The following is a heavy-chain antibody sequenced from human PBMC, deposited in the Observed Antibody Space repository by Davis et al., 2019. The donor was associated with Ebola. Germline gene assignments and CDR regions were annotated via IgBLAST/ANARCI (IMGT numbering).Heavy chain of an antibody. J-gene: IGHJ4*02. D-gene: IGHD3-22*01. CDR1: GFTFSTYW. Sequence: GESLKISCAASGFTFSTYWMSWVRQAPGKGPEWVANIKQDGSENHYVDSVKGRFTISTDNSKNTLYLQMSTLRAEDTAVYYCARQTEYYDSSGYHRRDYWGQGTLVTVSS. CDR3: ARQTEYYDSSGYHRRDY. V-gene: IGHV3-7*01. CDR2: IKQDGSEN.